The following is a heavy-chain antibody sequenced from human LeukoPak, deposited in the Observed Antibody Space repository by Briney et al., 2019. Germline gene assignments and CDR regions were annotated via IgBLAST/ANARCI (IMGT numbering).Heavy chain of an antibody. CDR2: ISAYNGNT. V-gene: IGHV1-18*01. CDR3: ARDLAKYYYDSSGYSDV. D-gene: IGHD3-22*01. J-gene: IGHJ4*02. CDR1: GYTYSTYG. Sequence: ASVKVSCKASGYTYSTYGISWVRQAPGQGLEWMGWISAYNGNTNYAQKLQGRVTMTTDTSTSTAYMELRSLRSDDTAVYYCARDLAKYYYDSSGYSDVWGQGTLVTVSS.